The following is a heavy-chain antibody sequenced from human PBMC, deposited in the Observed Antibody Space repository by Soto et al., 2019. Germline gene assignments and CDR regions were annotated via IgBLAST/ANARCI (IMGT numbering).Heavy chain of an antibody. CDR3: TRVGKFDY. Sequence: GGSLRLSCTGSGFTFGDYTMSWVRQAPGKGLEWVGLIRSEANGGTTHYAASVHGGFIISRDDSKGIAFLQMNNLKSEDTAVYYCTRVGKFDYWGQGTLVTVSS. CDR2: IRSEANGGTT. V-gene: IGHV3-49*04. CDR1: GFTFGDYT. D-gene: IGHD1-26*01. J-gene: IGHJ4*02.